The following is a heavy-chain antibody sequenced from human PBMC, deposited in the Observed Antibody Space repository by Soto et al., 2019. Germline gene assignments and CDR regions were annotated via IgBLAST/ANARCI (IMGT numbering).Heavy chain of an antibody. D-gene: IGHD3-10*01. CDR3: ARGLRGVIITSYYFVMDV. V-gene: IGHV4-34*01. Sequence: SETLSLTCAVYGGSFSGYYWSWIRQPPGKGLEWIGDINHSGRTNYNPSLKSRVTISTDMSRNQFSLRLTSVTAADTALYYCARGLRGVIITSYYFVMDVWGQGNPGHRLL. CDR2: INHSGRT. CDR1: GGSFSGYY. J-gene: IGHJ6*02.